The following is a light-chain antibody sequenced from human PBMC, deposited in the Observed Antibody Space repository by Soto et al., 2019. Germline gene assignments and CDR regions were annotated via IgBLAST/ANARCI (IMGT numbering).Light chain of an antibody. Sequence: QSVLTQPPSASGTPGQRVTLSCSGSSSHIGSNTVNWYQQLPGTAPKLLIYSNNQRPSGVPDRFSGSKSGTSASLAISGLQSEDEDDYYCASWDDSLNGVVFGGGTKLTVL. CDR1: SSHIGSNT. CDR3: ASWDDSLNGVV. V-gene: IGLV1-44*01. CDR2: SNN. J-gene: IGLJ2*01.